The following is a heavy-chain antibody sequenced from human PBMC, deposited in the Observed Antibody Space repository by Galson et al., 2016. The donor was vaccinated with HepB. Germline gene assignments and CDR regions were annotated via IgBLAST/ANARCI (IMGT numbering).Heavy chain of an antibody. D-gene: IGHD2-15*01. CDR2: IRISVSNT. Sequence: SLRLSCAASGFSFSNYAMNWVRQAPGKGLEWISAIRISVSNTHYADSVKGRFTISTDTSKNMLYLQMNSLRAEDTAVYYCARKDSHIDVWGKGTAVTVSS. CDR3: ARKDSHIDV. V-gene: IGHV3-23*01. J-gene: IGHJ6*03. CDR1: GFSFSNYA.